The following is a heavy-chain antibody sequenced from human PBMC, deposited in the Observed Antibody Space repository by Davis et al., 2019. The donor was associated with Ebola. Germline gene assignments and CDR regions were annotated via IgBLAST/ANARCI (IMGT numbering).Heavy chain of an antibody. D-gene: IGHD3-10*01. CDR2: IYYSGST. Sequence: MPSETLSLTCTVSGGSISSYYWSRIRQPPGKGLEWIGYIYYSGSTNYNPSLKSRVTISVDTSKNQFSLKLSSVTAADTAVYYCARQNLLWFGELSGYYYYGMDVWGQGTTVTVSS. CDR1: GGSISSYY. J-gene: IGHJ6*02. CDR3: ARQNLLWFGELSGYYYYGMDV. V-gene: IGHV4-59*08.